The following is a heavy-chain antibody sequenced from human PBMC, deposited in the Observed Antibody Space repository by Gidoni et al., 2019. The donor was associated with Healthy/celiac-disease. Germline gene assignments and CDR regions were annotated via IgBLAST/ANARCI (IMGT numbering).Heavy chain of an antibody. CDR1: GGSISSYY. CDR3: ARGPYSSSWYYYYYGMDV. D-gene: IGHD6-13*01. CDR2: IYYSGST. Sequence: QVQLQESGPGLVKPSETLSLTCTVSGGSISSYYWSWIRQPPGKGLEWIGYIYYSGSTNYNPSLKSRVTISVDTSKNQFSLKLSSVTAADTAVYYCARGPYSSSWYYYYYGMDVWGQGTTVTVSS. J-gene: IGHJ6*02. V-gene: IGHV4-59*01.